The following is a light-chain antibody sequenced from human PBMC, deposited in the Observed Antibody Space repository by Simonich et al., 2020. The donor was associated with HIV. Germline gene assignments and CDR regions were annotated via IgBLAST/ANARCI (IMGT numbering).Light chain of an antibody. CDR1: SCDVGGYNY. CDR3: QSYDSSLSSWV. V-gene: IGLV2-14*01. J-gene: IGLJ3*02. CDR2: DVS. Sequence: QSALTQPASVSGSPGQSITISCTGTSCDVGGYNYVSWYTQNPGKAPKVMIYDVSKRPSGGSNRFAGSKSGNTASLTISGLQAEDEADYYCQSYDSSLSSWVFGGGTKLTVL.